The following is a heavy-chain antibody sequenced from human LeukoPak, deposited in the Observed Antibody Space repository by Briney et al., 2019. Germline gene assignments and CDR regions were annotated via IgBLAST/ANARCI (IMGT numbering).Heavy chain of an antibody. D-gene: IGHD4-17*01. V-gene: IGHV4-34*01. CDR2: INHSGST. Sequence: SETLSLTCAVYGGSFSGYYWSWIRQPPGKGLEWIGEINHSGSTNYNPSLKSRVTISVDTSKNRFSLKLSSVTAADTAVYYCAREWNPDYGEPHWGQGTLVTVSS. CDR3: AREWNPDYGEPH. CDR1: GGSFSGYY. J-gene: IGHJ4*02.